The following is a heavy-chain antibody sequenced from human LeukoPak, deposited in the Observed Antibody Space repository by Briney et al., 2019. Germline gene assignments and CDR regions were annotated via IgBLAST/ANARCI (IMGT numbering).Heavy chain of an antibody. CDR1: GFTFSDYY. CDR2: ISSSGSTI. D-gene: IGHD4-17*01. V-gene: IGHV3-11*01. Sequence: PGGSLRLSCAASGFTFSDYYMSWIRQAPGKGLEWVSYISSSGSTIYYADSVEGRFTISRDNAKNSLYLQMSSLRAEDTAVYYCASNDYGATRGAFDIWGQGTMVTVSS. CDR3: ASNDYGATRGAFDI. J-gene: IGHJ3*02.